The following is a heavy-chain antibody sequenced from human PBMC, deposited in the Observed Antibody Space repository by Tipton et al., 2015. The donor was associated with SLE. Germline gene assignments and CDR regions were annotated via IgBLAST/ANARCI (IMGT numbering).Heavy chain of an antibody. V-gene: IGHV4-39*07. J-gene: IGHJ4*02. CDR1: GGSISSSSYY. Sequence: TLSLTCTVSGGSISSSSYYWGWIRQLPGKGLEWIGSIYYSGSTYYNPSLKSRVTISVDTSKNQFSLKLSSVTAADTAVYYCARGRYYFDYWGQGTLVTVSS. CDR3: ARGRYYFDY. CDR2: IYYSGST.